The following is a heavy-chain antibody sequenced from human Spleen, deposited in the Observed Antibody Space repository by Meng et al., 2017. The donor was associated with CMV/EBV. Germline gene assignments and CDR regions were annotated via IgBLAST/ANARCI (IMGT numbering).Heavy chain of an antibody. D-gene: IGHD3-16*01. J-gene: IGHJ4*02. CDR2: IDWYDDQ. CDR3: ARTRRGTSWGLFDY. V-gene: IGHV2-70*20. CDR1: GFSLNSGGMC. Sequence: SGPTLVKPTQTLTVTCTISGFSLNSGGMCVTWVRQPPGKALEWLALIDWYDDQYYSTSLKTRLTISKDTSKNQVVLTMTNMDPVDTATYYCARTRRGTSWGLFDYWGQGTQVTVSS.